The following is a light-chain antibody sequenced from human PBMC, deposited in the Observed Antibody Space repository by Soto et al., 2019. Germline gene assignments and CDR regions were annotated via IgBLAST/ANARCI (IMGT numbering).Light chain of an antibody. CDR2: EVS. CDR1: SSDVGGYNY. J-gene: IGLJ1*01. CDR3: SSYTSSSIDDV. V-gene: IGLV2-14*01. Sequence: QSALTQPASVSGSPGQSITISCTGTSSDVGGYNYGSWYQQHPGKAPKLMIYEVSNRPSGVSNRFSGSKSGNTASLTISGLQAEDEADYSCSSYTSSSIDDVFGTGTKLAVL.